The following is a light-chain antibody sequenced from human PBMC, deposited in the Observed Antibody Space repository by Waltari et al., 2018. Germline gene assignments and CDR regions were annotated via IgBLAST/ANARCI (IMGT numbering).Light chain of an antibody. V-gene: IGLV2-14*03. CDR2: DFS. CDR3: SSFTSKSTWV. Sequence: QSALTQPASVSGSPGQSITISCTGTSSDVGGYSYVSWYQQQPDKAPKLLIYDFSNRAVGVSNRFSGSKSGNTASLTISGLQAEDESDYYCSSFTSKSTWVFGGGTKLTVL. J-gene: IGLJ3*02. CDR1: SSDVGGYSY.